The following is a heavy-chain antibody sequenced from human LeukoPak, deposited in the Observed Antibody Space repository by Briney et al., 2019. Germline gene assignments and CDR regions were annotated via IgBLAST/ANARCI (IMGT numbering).Heavy chain of an antibody. V-gene: IGHV3-7*01. Sequence: PGGSLRLSCAASGFTFSSYWMSCVRQAPGKGLEWVANIKQDGSEKYYVDSVKGRFTISRDNAKNSLYLQMNSLRAEDTAVYYCARPSSSWSREEYYFDYWGQGTLVTVSS. D-gene: IGHD6-13*01. CDR2: IKQDGSEK. J-gene: IGHJ4*02. CDR3: ARPSSSWSREEYYFDY. CDR1: GFTFSSYW.